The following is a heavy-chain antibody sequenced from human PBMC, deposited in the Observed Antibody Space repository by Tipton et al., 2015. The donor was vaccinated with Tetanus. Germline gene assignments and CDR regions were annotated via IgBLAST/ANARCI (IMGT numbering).Heavy chain of an antibody. CDR3: ARTQWLVFFDY. V-gene: IGHV4-39*01. CDR1: GGSISSSSYY. Sequence: TLSLTCTVSGGSISSSSYYWGWIRQPPGKGLEWIGSIYYSGSTYYNPSPKSRVTISVDTSKNQFSLKLSSVTAADTAVYYCARTQWLVFFDYWGQGTLVTVSS. J-gene: IGHJ4*02. CDR2: IYYSGST. D-gene: IGHD6-19*01.